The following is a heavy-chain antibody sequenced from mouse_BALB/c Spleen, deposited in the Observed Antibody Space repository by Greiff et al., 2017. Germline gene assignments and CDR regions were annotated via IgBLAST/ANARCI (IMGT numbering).Heavy chain of an antibody. Sequence: VKLMESGPGLVAPSQSLSITCTVSGFSLTSYGVHWVRQPPGKGLEWLGVIWAGGSTNYNSALMSRLSISKDNSKSQVFLKMNSLQTDDTAMYYCARDQITTDPYAMDYWGQGTSVTVSS. V-gene: IGHV2-9*02. J-gene: IGHJ4*01. CDR2: IWAGGST. CDR3: ARDQITTDPYAMDY. CDR1: GFSLTSYG. D-gene: IGHD1-1*01.